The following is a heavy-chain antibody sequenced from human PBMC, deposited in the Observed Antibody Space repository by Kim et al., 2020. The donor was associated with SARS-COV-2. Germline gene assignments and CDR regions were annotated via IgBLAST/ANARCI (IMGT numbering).Heavy chain of an antibody. J-gene: IGHJ4*02. V-gene: IGHV4-39*01. Sequence: SYHRSLKSPVTISVATSNTQFSLRLGSVTAADTAVYYCARREVGATPFDYWGQGTLVTVSS. CDR3: ARREVGATPFDY. D-gene: IGHD1-26*01.